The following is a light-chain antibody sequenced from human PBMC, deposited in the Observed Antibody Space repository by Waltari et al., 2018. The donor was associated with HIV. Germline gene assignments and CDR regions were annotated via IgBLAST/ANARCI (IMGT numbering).Light chain of an antibody. CDR2: DAS. V-gene: IGKV1-33*01. CDR1: QDINNY. Sequence: DIQMTQSPSSLPASVGDRVTITCQASQDINNYVNWYQQKSGKAPKLLLFDASTLETGGPSRFSENGSGTDFTLIIRNLQPEDIGTYYCQQYDSVPITFGQGTRLEIK. J-gene: IGKJ5*01. CDR3: QQYDSVPIT.